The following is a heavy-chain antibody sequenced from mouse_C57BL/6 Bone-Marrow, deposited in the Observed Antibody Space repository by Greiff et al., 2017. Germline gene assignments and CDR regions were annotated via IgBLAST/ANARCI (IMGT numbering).Heavy chain of an antibody. CDR2: INPNNGGT. D-gene: IGHD1-1*01. Sequence: EVQLQQSGPELVKPGASVKISCKASGYTFTDYYMNWVKQSHGKSLEWIGDINPNNGGTSYNQKFKGKATLTVDKSSSTAYMELRSLPSEDSAVYYCARRPPITTVVAEDYWGQGTTLTVSS. J-gene: IGHJ2*01. CDR1: GYTFTDYY. V-gene: IGHV1-26*01. CDR3: ARRPPITTVVAEDY.